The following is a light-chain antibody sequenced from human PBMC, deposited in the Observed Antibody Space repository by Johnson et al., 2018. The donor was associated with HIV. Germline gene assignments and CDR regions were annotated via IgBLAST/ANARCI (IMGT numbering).Light chain of an antibody. CDR3: GTWDSSLSAGGV. Sequence: QSVLTQPPSVSAAPGQKVTISCSGSSSNIGNNYVSWYQQLPRSAPKLLIYDNNKRPSGIPDRFSGSKSGTSATLGITGLQTGDAADYYCGTWDSSLSAGGVFGTGTKVTVL. CDR2: DNN. J-gene: IGLJ1*01. V-gene: IGLV1-51*01. CDR1: SSNIGNNY.